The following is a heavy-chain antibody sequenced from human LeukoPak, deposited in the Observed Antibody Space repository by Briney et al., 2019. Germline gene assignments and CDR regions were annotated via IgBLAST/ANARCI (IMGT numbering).Heavy chain of an antibody. V-gene: IGHV3-48*04. CDR1: GFTFSGYN. D-gene: IGHD3-10*01. Sequence: PGGSLRLSCAASGFTFSGYNMNWVRQSPGRGLEWVSFISGSGDTIYYADSVKGRFTISRDNAKNSLYLQMNSLRAEDTALYYCARGYGSGEDGDYWGQGTLVTVSS. J-gene: IGHJ4*02. CDR3: ARGYGSGEDGDY. CDR2: ISGSGDTI.